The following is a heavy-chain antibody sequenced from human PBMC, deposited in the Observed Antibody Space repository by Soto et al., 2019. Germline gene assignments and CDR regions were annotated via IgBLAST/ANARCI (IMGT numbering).Heavy chain of an antibody. CDR2: IYYSGST. CDR3: ASNYGAYVHYYYYMDV. Sequence: QLQLQESGPGLVKPSETLSLTCTVSGGSISSSSYYWGWIRQPPGKGLEWIGSIYYSGSTYYNPSLKSRVTISVDTSKNQFSLKLSSVTAADTAVYYCASNYGAYVHYYYYMDVWGKGTTVTVSS. J-gene: IGHJ6*03. V-gene: IGHV4-39*01. D-gene: IGHD4-17*01. CDR1: GGSISSSSYY.